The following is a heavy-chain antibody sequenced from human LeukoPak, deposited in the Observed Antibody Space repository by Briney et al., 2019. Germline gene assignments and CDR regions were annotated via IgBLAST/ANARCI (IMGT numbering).Heavy chain of an antibody. CDR1: GYTFTGYY. CDR2: INPNSGGT. D-gene: IGHD3-10*01. CDR3: ARGPMVRGVNDYYMDV. J-gene: IGHJ6*03. V-gene: IGHV1-2*02. Sequence: ASVKVSCKASGYTFTGYYMHWVRQAPGQGLEWMGWINPNSGGTNYAQKFQGRVTMTRDTSISTAYMELSRLRSDDTAVYYCARGPMVRGVNDYYMDVWGKGTTVTISS.